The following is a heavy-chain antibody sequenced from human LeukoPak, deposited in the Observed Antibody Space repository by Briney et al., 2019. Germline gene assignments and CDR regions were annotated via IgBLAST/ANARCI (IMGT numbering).Heavy chain of an antibody. CDR3: ARGLSTGRGIISGY. D-gene: IGHD3-10*01. V-gene: IGHV1-2*06. J-gene: IGHJ4*02. CDR1: GYTFTGYY. CDR2: INPNSGGT. Sequence: ASVKVSCKASGYTFTGYYMHWVRQAPGQGLEWMGRINPNSGGTNYAQKFQGRVTMTRDTSISTAYMELSSLRSEDTAVYYCARGLSTGRGIISGYWGQGTLVTVSS.